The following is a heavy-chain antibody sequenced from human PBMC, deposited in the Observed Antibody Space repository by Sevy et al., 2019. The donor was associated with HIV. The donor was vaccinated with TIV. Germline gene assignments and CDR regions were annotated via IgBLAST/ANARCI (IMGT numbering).Heavy chain of an antibody. J-gene: IGHJ4*02. Sequence: GGSLRLSCTASGFSFSTHSMHWVRQAPGKGLEWVSFILHDGSRQDYADSVKGRFIISRDNSKNTVYLEMSGLRPEDTATYYCARDSNVYDSGGSLDSWGQGTLVTVSS. CDR2: ILHDGSRQ. D-gene: IGHD6-25*01. CDR3: ARDSNVYDSGGSLDS. V-gene: IGHV3-30*04. CDR1: GFSFSTHS.